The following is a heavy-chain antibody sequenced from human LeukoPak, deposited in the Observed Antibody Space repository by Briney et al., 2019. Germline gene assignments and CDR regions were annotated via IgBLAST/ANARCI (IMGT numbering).Heavy chain of an antibody. CDR3: ARDPGSEYDFWSGYPYYYYDYMDV. D-gene: IGHD3-3*01. Sequence: ASVKVSCKASGYTFTSYGISWVRQAPGQGLEWMGWINPNSGGTNYAQKFQGRVTMTRDTSISTAYMELSRLRSDDTAVYYCARDPGSEYDFWSGYPYYYYDYMDVWGKGTTVTVSS. CDR2: INPNSGGT. CDR1: GYTFTSYG. J-gene: IGHJ6*03. V-gene: IGHV1-2*02.